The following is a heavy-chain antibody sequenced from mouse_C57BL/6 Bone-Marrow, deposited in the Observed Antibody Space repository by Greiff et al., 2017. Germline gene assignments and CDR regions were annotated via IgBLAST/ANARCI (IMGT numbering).Heavy chain of an antibody. V-gene: IGHV7-3*01. J-gene: IGHJ4*01. CDR1: GFTFTDYY. CDR2: IRNKANGYTT. CDR3: ARSYYDSSYRAMDY. Sequence: EVKLVESGGGLVQPGGSLSLSCAASGFTFTDYYMSWVRQPPGKALEWLGFIRNKANGYTTEYSASVKGRFTISRDNYQSILYLQMNALRAEDSATYYCARSYYDSSYRAMDYWGQGTAVTVSS. D-gene: IGHD1-1*01.